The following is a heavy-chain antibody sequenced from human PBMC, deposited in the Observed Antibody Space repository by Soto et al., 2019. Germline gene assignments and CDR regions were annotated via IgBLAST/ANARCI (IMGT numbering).Heavy chain of an antibody. D-gene: IGHD3-16*01. V-gene: IGHV1-3*01. J-gene: IGHJ6*02. Sequence: GASVKVSCKASGYTFTSYAMHWVRQAPGQRLEWMGWINAGNGNTKYSQKFQGRVTIPRDTSASTAYMELSSLRSEDTAVYYCARDGPQARIMRYYGMDVWGQGTTVTVSS. CDR3: ARDGPQARIMRYYGMDV. CDR1: GYTFTSYA. CDR2: INAGNGNT.